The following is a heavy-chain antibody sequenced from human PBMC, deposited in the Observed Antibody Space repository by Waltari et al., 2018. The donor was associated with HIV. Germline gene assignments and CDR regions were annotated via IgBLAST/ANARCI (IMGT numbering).Heavy chain of an antibody. CDR1: GYTFTSYG. J-gene: IGHJ4*02. D-gene: IGHD6-19*01. CDR3: AIDEGVAVAGPPGGGDY. Sequence: QVQLVQSGAEVKKPGASVKVSCKASGYTFTSYGISWVRQAPGQGLEWMGRIGAYNGNPNQAQKLQGIVTMTTDTSTSTAYMELRSLRSDDAAVYYCAIDEGVAVAGPPGGGDYWGQGTLVTVSS. V-gene: IGHV1-18*01. CDR2: IGAYNGNP.